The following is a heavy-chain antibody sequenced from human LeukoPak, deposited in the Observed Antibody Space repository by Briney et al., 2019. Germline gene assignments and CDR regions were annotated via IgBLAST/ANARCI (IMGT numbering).Heavy chain of an antibody. CDR3: ARSRSYIHFDGAYDH. D-gene: IGHD3-10*01. V-gene: IGHV3-9*01. CDR1: GFTFENNA. Sequence: GRSLRLSCAASGFTFENNAMHWVRQVPGKGLEWVSGINWNSGMRLYADFVKGRFTISRDNAKNSVYPQMNSLRTEDTALYYCARSRSYIHFDGAYDHWGLGILVTVSS. J-gene: IGHJ4*02. CDR2: INWNSGMR.